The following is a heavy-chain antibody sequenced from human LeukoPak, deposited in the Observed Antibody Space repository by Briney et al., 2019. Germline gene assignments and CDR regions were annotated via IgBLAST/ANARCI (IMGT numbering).Heavy chain of an antibody. CDR3: ARGRIVYYYMDV. CDR1: GGSIRSYY. V-gene: IGHV4-59*01. J-gene: IGHJ6*03. Sequence: PSETLSLTCTVSGGSIRSYYWSWIRQPPGKGLEWIGYMYYSGSTSYNPSLKSRVTISVDTSKNQFSLKLSSVTAADTAVYYCARGRIVYYYMDVWGKGTTVTISS. CDR2: MYYSGST. D-gene: IGHD2/OR15-2a*01.